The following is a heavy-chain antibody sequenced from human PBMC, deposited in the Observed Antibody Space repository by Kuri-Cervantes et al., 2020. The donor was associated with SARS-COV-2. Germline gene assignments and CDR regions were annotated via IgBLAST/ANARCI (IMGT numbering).Heavy chain of an antibody. CDR1: GGTFSSYA. V-gene: IGHV1-69*05. CDR2: IIPIFGTA. J-gene: IGHJ6*03. Sequence: SVKVSCKASGGTFSSYAISWVRQAPGQGLEWMGGIIPIFGTANYAQKFQGRVTITTDESTSTAYMGLRSLRSDDTAVYYCARVVVVPAAISNPGGMDVWGKGTTVTVSS. CDR3: ARVVVVPAAISNPGGMDV. D-gene: IGHD2-2*02.